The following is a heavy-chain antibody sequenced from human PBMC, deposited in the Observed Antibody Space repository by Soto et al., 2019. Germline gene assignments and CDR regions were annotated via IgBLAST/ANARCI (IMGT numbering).Heavy chain of an antibody. V-gene: IGHV1-69*12. CDR2: IIPIFGTA. D-gene: IGHD2-2*01. CDR1: GGTFSSYA. CDR3: ARHVPAAGYYYGMDV. J-gene: IGHJ6*02. Sequence: QVQLVQSGAEVKKPGSSVKVSCKASGGTFSSYAISWVRQAPGQGLEWMGGIIPIFGTANYAQKVQVRVTITADESTSTAYMELSSLRSDYTAVYYGARHVPAAGYYYGMDVWGQGTTVTVSS.